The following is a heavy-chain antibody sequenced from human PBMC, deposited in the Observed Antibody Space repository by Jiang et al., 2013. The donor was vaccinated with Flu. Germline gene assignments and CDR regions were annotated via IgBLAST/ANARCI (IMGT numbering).Heavy chain of an antibody. Sequence: SCKTSGFVFTSYYIHWVRQSPREGLEWMGIXNPSDGRTTYPRKFQDRVTVTRDTSTSTVYMEVSSLTSEDTAVYYCARGYGYSYGYDSWGQGTPVTVSS. J-gene: IGHJ4*02. V-gene: IGHV1-46*01. CDR1: GFVFTSYY. CDR2: XNPSDGRT. CDR3: ARGYGYSYGYDS. D-gene: IGHD5-18*01.